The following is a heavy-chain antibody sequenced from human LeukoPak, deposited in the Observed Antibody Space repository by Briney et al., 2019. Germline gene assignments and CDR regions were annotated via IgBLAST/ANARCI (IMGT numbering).Heavy chain of an antibody. CDR1: RFTFSSYG. D-gene: IGHD3-22*01. V-gene: IGHV3-30*02. J-gene: IGHJ4*02. CDR2: IRHDGSYQ. CDR3: AKNRDSSDYPRDFDY. Sequence: GGSLRLSCAASRFTFSSYGMRWVRQTPGKGLEWVAFIRHDGSYQQYVDSVKGRFTVSRDNSKDTVYLQMNSLRTEDTAVYYCAKNRDSSDYPRDFDYWGQGTLVTVSS.